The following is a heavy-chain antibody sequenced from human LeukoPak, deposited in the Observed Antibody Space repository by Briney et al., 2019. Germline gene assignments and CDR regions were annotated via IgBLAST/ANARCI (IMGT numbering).Heavy chain of an antibody. CDR2: MYYSGST. D-gene: IGHD4-17*01. CDR1: GGSISSSSYY. V-gene: IGHV4-39*01. Sequence: SETLSLTCTASGGSISSSSYYWGWIRQPPGKGLEWIGSMYYSGSTYYNPSLKSRVTISGDTSKNQFSLKLSSVTAADTAVYYCARQGDYGDNPFDYWGQGTLVTVSS. J-gene: IGHJ4*02. CDR3: ARQGDYGDNPFDY.